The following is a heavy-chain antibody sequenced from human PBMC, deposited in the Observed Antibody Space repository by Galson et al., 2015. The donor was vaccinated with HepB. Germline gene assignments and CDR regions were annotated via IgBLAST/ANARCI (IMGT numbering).Heavy chain of an antibody. Sequence: SLRLSCAASGFTFRNHALHWVRQAPGKGLEWVAGISYDETNKFHADSVKGRFIISRDNSNDRLHLQMNSLRPEDTAVYHCVSSRTITSPLDHWGQGALVTVSS. CDR2: ISYDETNK. J-gene: IGHJ4*02. V-gene: IGHV3-30-3*01. D-gene: IGHD1-14*01. CDR1: GFTFRNHA. CDR3: VSSRTITSPLDH.